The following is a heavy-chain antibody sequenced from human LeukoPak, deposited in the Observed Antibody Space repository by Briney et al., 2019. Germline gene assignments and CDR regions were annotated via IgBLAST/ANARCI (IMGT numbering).Heavy chain of an antibody. Sequence: PGGSLRLSCAASGFTFSSYAMSWVRQAPGKGLEWVSAISGSGGSTYYADSVKGRFTISRDNSKNTLYLQMNSLRAEDTAVYYCAKGGGYYGGNVGYYYYYMDDWGKGTTVTISS. D-gene: IGHD4-23*01. CDR1: GFTFSSYA. CDR3: AKGGGYYGGNVGYYYYYMDD. CDR2: ISGSGGST. V-gene: IGHV3-23*01. J-gene: IGHJ6*03.